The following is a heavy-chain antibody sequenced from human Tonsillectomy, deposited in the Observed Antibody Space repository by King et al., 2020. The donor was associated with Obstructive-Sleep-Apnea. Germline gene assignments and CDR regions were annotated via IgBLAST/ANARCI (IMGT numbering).Heavy chain of an antibody. CDR3: ARYSYYYGLDV. D-gene: IGHD4-11*01. Sequence: VQLQESGPGLVKPSETVSLTCTVSGGSITTYYWTWIRQPPGKGLEWIGDISYSGSSNSSPSLSSRVTLSIDTSKKQFSLKLRSVTAADTAIYYCARYSYYYGLDVWGQGTTVTVSS. J-gene: IGHJ6*02. V-gene: IGHV4-59*08. CDR1: GGSITTYY. CDR2: ISYSGSS.